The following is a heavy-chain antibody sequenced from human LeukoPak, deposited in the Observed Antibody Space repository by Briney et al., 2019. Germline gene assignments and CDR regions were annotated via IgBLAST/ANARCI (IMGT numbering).Heavy chain of an antibody. Sequence: GGSLRLSCAASGFTFSSYEMNWVRQAPGKGLEWVSYISSSGSTIYYADSVKGRFTISRDNAKNSLYPQMNSLRAEDTAVYYCARSKLLLPDGMDVWGKGTTVTVSS. CDR1: GFTFSSYE. D-gene: IGHD2/OR15-2a*01. V-gene: IGHV3-48*03. CDR2: ISSSGSTI. CDR3: ARSKLLLPDGMDV. J-gene: IGHJ6*04.